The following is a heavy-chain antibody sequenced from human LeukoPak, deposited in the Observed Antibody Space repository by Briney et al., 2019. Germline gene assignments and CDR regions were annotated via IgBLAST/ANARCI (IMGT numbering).Heavy chain of an antibody. Sequence: PGGSLSLSSSASGFTFSSHAMCWVRQAPGRGLGWVSSIDISGDNAHYADSVKGRFTISRDNSKNTLYLQMDSLRAEDSAVYYCAKETVGPVAARRGLDYWGQGTMVTVSS. D-gene: IGHD6-6*01. J-gene: IGHJ4*02. CDR1: GFTFSSHA. V-gene: IGHV3-23*01. CDR3: AKETVGPVAARRGLDY. CDR2: IDISGDNA.